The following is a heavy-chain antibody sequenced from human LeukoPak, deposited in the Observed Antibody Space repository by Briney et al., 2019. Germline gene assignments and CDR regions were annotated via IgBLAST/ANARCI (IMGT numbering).Heavy chain of an antibody. CDR1: GYTFTGYY. J-gene: IGHJ4*02. CDR2: INPNSGGT. D-gene: IGHD3-16*02. V-gene: IGHV1-2*02. Sequence: ASVKVSCKASGYTFTGYYMHWVRQAPGQGLECMGWINPNSGGTNYAQKFQGRVTMTRDTSISTAYMELSRLRSDDTAVYYCARDQANTYDYVWGSYPRAVDYWGQGTLVTVSS. CDR3: ARDQANTYDYVWGSYPRAVDY.